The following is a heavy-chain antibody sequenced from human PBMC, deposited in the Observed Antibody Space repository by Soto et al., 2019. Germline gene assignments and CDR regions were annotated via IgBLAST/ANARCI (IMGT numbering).Heavy chain of an antibody. CDR2: IHYSGST. J-gene: IGHJ4*02. V-gene: IGHV4-59*01. CDR1: GDSISSYS. CDR3: ARGIHETCGYYTRIFDY. Sequence: LSLTCSVSGDSISSYSWRWIRQPPGKRLERIGYIHYSGSTKCNPSLKSRVNISVDTSKNPLSLKLSSVTAADTAVYYCARGIHETCGYYTRIFDYSGQGTLVTVSA. D-gene: IGHD3-3*01.